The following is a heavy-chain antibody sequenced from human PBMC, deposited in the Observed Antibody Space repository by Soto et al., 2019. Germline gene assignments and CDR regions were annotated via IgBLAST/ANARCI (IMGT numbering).Heavy chain of an antibody. CDR3: ARDGGAVWGTYRQRAPRFDY. D-gene: IGHD3-16*02. Sequence: QVRLQESGPGLVKPSGTLSLTCGVSGGSISSDNWWSWVRQPPGKGLEWIGEMYARGSTNSNPSLKILFPISPDKSKNPFSLILSSVTAADTAVHYCARDGGAVWGTYRQRAPRFDYWGQGTLVTVSS. V-gene: IGHV4-4*02. CDR1: GGSISSDNW. CDR2: MYARGST. J-gene: IGHJ4*02.